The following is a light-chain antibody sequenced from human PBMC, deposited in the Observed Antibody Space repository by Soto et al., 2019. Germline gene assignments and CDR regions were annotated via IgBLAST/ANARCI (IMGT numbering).Light chain of an antibody. CDR1: QTISGW. V-gene: IGKV1-5*01. CDR3: LQYNGYTGT. Sequence: DIQMTQSPSTLSASVGDTVTITCRASQTISGWLAWYQQRPGKAPNLLIFNASTLESGVPSRFSGSGSGTTFTLTISSLQSDDFATYYCLQYNGYTGTFGPGTKVDIK. J-gene: IGKJ1*01. CDR2: NAS.